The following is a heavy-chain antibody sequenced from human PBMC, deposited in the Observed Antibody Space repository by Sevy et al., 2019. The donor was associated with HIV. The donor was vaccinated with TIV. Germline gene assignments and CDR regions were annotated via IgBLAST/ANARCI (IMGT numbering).Heavy chain of an antibody. Sequence: GGSLRLSCAASGFTFSSYAMSWVRQAPGKGLEWVSAISGSGGSTYYADSVKGRFTISRDNSKNTLYLQMNSLRAEDTAVYYCAKDGYEVVYAIYYYYYYMDVLGKGTTVTVSS. CDR3: AKDGYEVVYAIYYYYYYMDV. CDR1: GFTFSSYA. CDR2: ISGSGGST. J-gene: IGHJ6*03. D-gene: IGHD2-8*02. V-gene: IGHV3-23*01.